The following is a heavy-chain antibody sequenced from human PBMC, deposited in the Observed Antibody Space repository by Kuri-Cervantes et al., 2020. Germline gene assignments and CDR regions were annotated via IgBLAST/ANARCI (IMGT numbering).Heavy chain of an antibody. Sequence: GESLKISCAASGFTFSSYGMHWVRQAPGKGLEWVAVISYDGSNKYYADSVKGRFTISRDNSKNTLYLQMSSMRADDTAVYYCARDFLRVSGSYWGQGTLVTVSS. CDR2: ISYDGSNK. CDR3: ARDFLRVSGSY. CDR1: GFTFSSYG. D-gene: IGHD1-26*01. V-gene: IGHV3-30*03. J-gene: IGHJ4*02.